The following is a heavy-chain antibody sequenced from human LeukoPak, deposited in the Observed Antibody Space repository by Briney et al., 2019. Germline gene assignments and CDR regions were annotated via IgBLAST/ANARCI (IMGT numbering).Heavy chain of an antibody. Sequence: PGGSLRLSCAASGVTFSSHWMSWVRQAPGKGLEWVSNIKQDGSATYYVDSVKGRFTLSRENAKHPLYLQMNTLRAEDTAVYYCARDEHWGQGTLVTVYS. CDR1: GVTFSSHW. J-gene: IGHJ4*02. V-gene: IGHV3-7*01. CDR3: ARDEH. CDR2: IKQDGSAT.